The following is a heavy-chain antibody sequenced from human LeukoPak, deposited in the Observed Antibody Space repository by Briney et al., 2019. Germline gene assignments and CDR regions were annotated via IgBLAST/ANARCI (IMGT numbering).Heavy chain of an antibody. CDR1: GFSFSSYT. CDR3: ARVHSGSYWPRDFDY. J-gene: IGHJ4*02. CDR2: IKQDGSEK. V-gene: IGHV3-7*01. D-gene: IGHD1-26*01. Sequence: PGGSLRLSCAASGFSFSSYTMSWVRQAPGKGLEWVANIKQDGSEKYYVDSVKGRFTISRDNAKNSLYLQMNSLRAEDTAVYYCARVHSGSYWPRDFDYWGQGTLVTVSS.